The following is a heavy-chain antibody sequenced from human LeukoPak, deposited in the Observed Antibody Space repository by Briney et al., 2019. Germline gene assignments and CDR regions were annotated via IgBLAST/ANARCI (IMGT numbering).Heavy chain of an antibody. CDR2: INHSGST. V-gene: IGHV4-34*09. Sequence: SETLSLTCAVYGGSFSGYHWSWIRQPPGKGLEWIGEINHSGSTNYNPSLKSRVTISVDTSKNQFSLNLNSVTAADTAVYYCARDGGYGSGSYYFDSWGQGTLVTVSS. D-gene: IGHD3-10*01. CDR3: ARDGGYGSGSYYFDS. J-gene: IGHJ4*02. CDR1: GGSFSGYH.